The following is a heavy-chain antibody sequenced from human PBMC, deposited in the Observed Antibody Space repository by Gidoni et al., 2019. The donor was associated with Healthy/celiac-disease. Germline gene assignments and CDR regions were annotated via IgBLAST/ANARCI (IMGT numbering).Heavy chain of an antibody. CDR3: ARIRMEQQLGSSYFDY. CDR1: GGSISSSSYY. Sequence: QLQLQESGPGLVKPSETLSLTCTVSGGSISSSSYYWGWIRQPPGKGLEVIGSIYYSGSTYYNPSLKSRVTISVDTSKNQFSLKLSSVTAADTAVYYCARIRMEQQLGSSYFDYWGQGTLVTVSS. V-gene: IGHV4-39*01. CDR2: IYYSGST. D-gene: IGHD6-13*01. J-gene: IGHJ4*02.